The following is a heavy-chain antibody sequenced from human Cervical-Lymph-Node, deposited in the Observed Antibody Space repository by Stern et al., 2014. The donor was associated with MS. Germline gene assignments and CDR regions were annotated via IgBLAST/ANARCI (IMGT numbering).Heavy chain of an antibody. D-gene: IGHD3-3*01. CDR1: GFTVSNNY. CDR2: IYTADRT. CDR3: ARAIFGLNTAAMAPDAFDT. J-gene: IGHJ3*02. Sequence: EVQLLESGGGLIQPGGSLRLSCAAPGFTVSNNYMSWVRQAQGKGLEWVSLIYTADRTYYAGSVKGRFTISRDSSKNKLFLQMNSLRAEDTAVYYCARAIFGLNTAAMAPDAFDTWGQGTMVTVSS. V-gene: IGHV3-53*01.